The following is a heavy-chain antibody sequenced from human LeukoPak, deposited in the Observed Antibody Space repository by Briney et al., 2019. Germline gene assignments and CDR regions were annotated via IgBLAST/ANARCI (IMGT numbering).Heavy chain of an antibody. CDR3: ARLRYYYDSSGYYRDY. D-gene: IGHD3-22*01. Sequence: SQTLSLTCTVSGGSISSGSYYWSWIWQPAGKGLEWIGRIYTSGSTNYNPSLKSRVTISVDTSKNQFSLKLSSVTAADTAVYYCARLRYYYDSSGYYRDYWGQGTLVTVSS. V-gene: IGHV4-61*02. CDR1: GGSISSGSYY. CDR2: IYTSGST. J-gene: IGHJ4*02.